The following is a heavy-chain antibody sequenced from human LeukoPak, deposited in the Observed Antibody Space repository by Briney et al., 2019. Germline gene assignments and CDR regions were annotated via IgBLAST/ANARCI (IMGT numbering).Heavy chain of an antibody. CDR3: ARENYHGLDV. V-gene: IGHV3-74*01. CDR1: GFTFNTYT. CDR2: IKKDGTST. J-gene: IGHJ6*02. Sequence: GGSLRLSCAASGFTFNTYTMNWVRQAPGKGLVWLSRIKKDGTSTSYADSVQGRFTISRDNAKNTVYVQMSSLRAEDTAVYYCARENYHGLDVWGQGTTVTVSS.